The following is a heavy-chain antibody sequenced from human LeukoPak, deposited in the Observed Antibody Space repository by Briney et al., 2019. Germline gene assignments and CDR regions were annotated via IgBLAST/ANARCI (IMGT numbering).Heavy chain of an antibody. CDR2: INHSGST. Sequence: SETLSLTCAVYGGSFSGYYWSWIRQPPGKGLEWIGEINHSGSTNYNPSLKSRVTISVDTSKNQFSLKLSSVTAADTAVYYCARGRYFDLYYYYGMDVWGQGTTVTVSS. CDR1: GGSFSGYY. D-gene: IGHD3-9*01. J-gene: IGHJ6*02. V-gene: IGHV4-34*01. CDR3: ARGRYFDLYYYYGMDV.